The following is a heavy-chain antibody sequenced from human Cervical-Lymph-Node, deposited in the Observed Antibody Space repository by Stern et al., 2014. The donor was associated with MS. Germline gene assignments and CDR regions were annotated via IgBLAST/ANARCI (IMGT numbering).Heavy chain of an antibody. D-gene: IGHD5-24*01. CDR2: AWYDGSTA. J-gene: IGHJ4*02. V-gene: IGHV3-33*01. CDR1: GFTFSSYG. Sequence: VQLEESGGGVVQHGTSLRLSCAASGFTFSSYGMHWVRQAPGKGLEWVALAWYDGSTAYYTNSVKGRFTISRDNSKNTLSLQMNSLTAEDTAVYYCARGHIPYAYNYLFDYWGQGTLVTVSS. CDR3: ARGHIPYAYNYLFDY.